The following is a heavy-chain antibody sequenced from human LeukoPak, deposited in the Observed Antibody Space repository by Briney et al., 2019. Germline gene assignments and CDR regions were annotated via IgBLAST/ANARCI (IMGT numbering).Heavy chain of an antibody. CDR3: AGYNCSSTTCYTGGFDY. CDR1: GFTFSSYG. V-gene: IGHV3-23*01. CDR2: ISGSGGST. Sequence: PGGSLRLSCAASGFTFSSYGMHWVRQAPGKGLEWVSAISGSGGSTCDADSVKGRFTISRDNSKNTLYLQMNSLRAEDTAVYYCAGYNCSSTTCYTGGFDYWGQGTLVTVSS. J-gene: IGHJ4*02. D-gene: IGHD2-2*02.